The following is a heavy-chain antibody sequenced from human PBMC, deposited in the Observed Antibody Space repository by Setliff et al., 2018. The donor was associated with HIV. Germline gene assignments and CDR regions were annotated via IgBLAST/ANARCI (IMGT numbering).Heavy chain of an antibody. Sequence: GESLTISCVASGFSFSTYGMHWVRQTPGKGLEWVAFIESDGSNKYYGDSVKGRFTISRDNFKNTQYLQMNNLRAEDTAVYYCVKGRSGSYHWWGQGTLVTVSS. J-gene: IGHJ4*02. CDR2: IESDGSNK. CDR3: VKGRSGSYHW. CDR1: GFSFSTYG. V-gene: IGHV3-30*02. D-gene: IGHD1-26*01.